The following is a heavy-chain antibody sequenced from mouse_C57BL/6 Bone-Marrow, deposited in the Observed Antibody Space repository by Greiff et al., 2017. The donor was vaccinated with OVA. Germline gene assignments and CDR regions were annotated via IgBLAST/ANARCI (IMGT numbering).Heavy chain of an antibody. CDR3: ARSGYDYDVAY. Sequence: QVQLQQPGAELVKPGASVKLSCKASGYTFTSYWMHWVKQRPGQGLEWIGMIHPNSGSTNYNEKFKSKATLTVDKSSSTAYMQLSSLTSEDSAVYYCARSGYDYDVAYWGQGTLVTVSA. CDR1: GYTFTSYW. J-gene: IGHJ3*01. D-gene: IGHD2-4*01. CDR2: IHPNSGST. V-gene: IGHV1-64*01.